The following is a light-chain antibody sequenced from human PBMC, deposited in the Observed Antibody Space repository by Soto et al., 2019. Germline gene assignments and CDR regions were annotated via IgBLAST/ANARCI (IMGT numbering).Light chain of an antibody. CDR1: QSISNW. CDR2: RAS. V-gene: IGKV1-5*03. CDR3: QQYYTYPRT. J-gene: IGKJ1*01. Sequence: DIQMTQSPSTLSASVGDRVTITCRASQSISNWLAWYQQKPGKAPNLLIYRASTLQSGVPSRFSGSGSGTEFTLTINSLQPDDFATYYCQQYYTYPRTFGQGTHVEIK.